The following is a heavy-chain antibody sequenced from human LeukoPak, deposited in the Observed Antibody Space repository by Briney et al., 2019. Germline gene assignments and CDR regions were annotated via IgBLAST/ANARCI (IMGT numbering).Heavy chain of an antibody. J-gene: IGHJ4*02. CDR2: ISSSSSTI. CDR1: GFTFSSYS. D-gene: IGHD4-17*01. V-gene: IGHV3-48*04. CDR3: AKDRTANYGDYYFDY. Sequence: GGSLRLSCAASGFTFSSYSMNWVRQAPGKGLEWVSYISSSSSTIYYADSVKGRFTISRDNAKNSLYLQMNSLRAEDTAVYYCAKDRTANYGDYYFDYWGQGTLVTVSS.